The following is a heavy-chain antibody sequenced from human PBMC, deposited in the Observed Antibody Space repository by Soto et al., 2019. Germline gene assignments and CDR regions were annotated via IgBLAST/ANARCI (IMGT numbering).Heavy chain of an antibody. CDR1: GYTFTSYG. J-gene: IGHJ6*02. Sequence: ASVKVSGKASGYTFTSYGISWVRQAPGQGLEWMGWISAYNGNTNYAQKLQGRVTMTTDTSTSTAYMELRSLRSDDTAVYYCARDRRNYYSSSWRYYYYGMDVWGQGTTVTVSS. CDR3: ARDRRNYYSSSWRYYYYGMDV. CDR2: ISAYNGNT. D-gene: IGHD6-13*01. V-gene: IGHV1-18*01.